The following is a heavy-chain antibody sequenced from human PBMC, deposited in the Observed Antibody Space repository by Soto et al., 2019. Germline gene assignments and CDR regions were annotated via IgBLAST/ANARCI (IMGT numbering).Heavy chain of an antibody. CDR3: AKDPYGSGNYMTLLGY. CDR2: ISYDGSNK. J-gene: IGHJ4*02. V-gene: IGHV3-30*18. Sequence: GGSLRLSCAASGFTFSSYGMHWVRQAPGKGLEWVAVISYDGSNKYYADSVKGRFTISRDNSVNALFLQVDSLRVEDTAVYYCAKDPYGSGNYMTLLGYWGQGTPVTVSS. CDR1: GFTFSSYG. D-gene: IGHD3-10*01.